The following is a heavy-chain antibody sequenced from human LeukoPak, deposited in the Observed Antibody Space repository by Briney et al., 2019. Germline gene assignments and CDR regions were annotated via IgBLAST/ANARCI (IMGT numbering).Heavy chain of an antibody. D-gene: IGHD6-19*01. CDR2: FYYSGRN. CDR1: GGSITSSTYY. V-gene: IGHV4-39*07. Sequence: PSETLSLTCTVSGGSITSSTYYWTWIRQPPGKGLEWIGSFYYSGRNYYNPSLESRVTISVDTSKTQFSLRLSSVTAADTAVYYCARSGHNSGYDTFDIWGQGTLVTVSS. CDR3: ARSGHNSGYDTFDI. J-gene: IGHJ3*02.